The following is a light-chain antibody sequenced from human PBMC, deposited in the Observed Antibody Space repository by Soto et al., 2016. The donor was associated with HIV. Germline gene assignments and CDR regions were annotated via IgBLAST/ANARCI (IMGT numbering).Light chain of an antibody. CDR1: SLRRYY. CDR2: GKN. Sequence: SSELTQDPAVSVALGQTVRITCQGDSLRRYYASWYQQKPGQAPVLVIYGKNNRPSGIPDRFSGSSSGNTASLTITGAQAEDEAGYYCNSRDNSGNHYVFGTGTKVTVL. J-gene: IGLJ1*01. CDR3: NSRDNSGNHYV. V-gene: IGLV3-19*01.